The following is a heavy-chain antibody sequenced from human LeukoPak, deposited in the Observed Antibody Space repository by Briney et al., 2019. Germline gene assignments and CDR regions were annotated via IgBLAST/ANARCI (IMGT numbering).Heavy chain of an antibody. CDR2: IIPIFGTA. Sequence: RASVKVSCEASGGTFSSYAISWVRQAPGQGLEWMGGIIPIFGTANYAQKFQGRVTITADESTSTAYMELSSLRSEDTAVYYCARTQEYYYDSSGYYFPDYWGQGTLVTVSS. V-gene: IGHV1-69*13. CDR1: GGTFSSYA. D-gene: IGHD3-22*01. J-gene: IGHJ4*02. CDR3: ARTQEYYYDSSGYYFPDY.